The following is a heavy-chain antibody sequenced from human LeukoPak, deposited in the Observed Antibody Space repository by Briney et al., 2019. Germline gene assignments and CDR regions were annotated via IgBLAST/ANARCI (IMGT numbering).Heavy chain of an antibody. V-gene: IGHV3-23*01. D-gene: IGHD3-10*01. CDR1: GFTFSSYA. Sequence: SGGSLRLSCAASGFTFSSYAMSWVRQAPGKGLEWVSAISGSGGSTYYADSVKGRFTISRDNSKSTLYLQMNSLRAEDTAVYYCAKFRLKFRGVIDFDYWGQGTLVTVSS. J-gene: IGHJ4*02. CDR2: ISGSGGST. CDR3: AKFRLKFRGVIDFDY.